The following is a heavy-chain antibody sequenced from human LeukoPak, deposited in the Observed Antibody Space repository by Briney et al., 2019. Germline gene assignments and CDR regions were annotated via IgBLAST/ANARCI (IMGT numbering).Heavy chain of an antibody. J-gene: IGHJ6*04. Sequence: GGSLRLSCAASGFTFDDFGMSWVRQAPGKGLEWVSGINWNGGSTGYADSVKGRFTISRDNAKSSLYLQMNSLRAEDTAVYYCAELGITMIGGVWGKGTTVTISS. CDR1: GFTFDDFG. D-gene: IGHD3-10*02. V-gene: IGHV3-20*04. CDR2: INWNGGST. CDR3: AELGITMIGGV.